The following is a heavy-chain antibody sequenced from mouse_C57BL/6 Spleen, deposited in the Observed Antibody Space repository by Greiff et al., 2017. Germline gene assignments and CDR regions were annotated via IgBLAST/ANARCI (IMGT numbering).Heavy chain of an antibody. Sequence: EVMLVESEGGLVQPGSSMKLSCTASGFTFSDYYMAWVRQVPEKGLEWVANINYDGSSTYYLDSLKSRFIISIDNAKNILYLQMSSLKSEDTATYYCATDYGSSYWYFDVWGTGTTVTVSS. J-gene: IGHJ1*03. CDR3: ATDYGSSYWYFDV. D-gene: IGHD1-1*01. CDR1: GFTFSDYY. CDR2: INYDGSST. V-gene: IGHV5-16*01.